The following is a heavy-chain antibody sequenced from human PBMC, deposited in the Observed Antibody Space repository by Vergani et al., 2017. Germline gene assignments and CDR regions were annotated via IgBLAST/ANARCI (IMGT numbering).Heavy chain of an antibody. V-gene: IGHV4-34*01. D-gene: IGHD4-11*01. CDR2: IDHTGRP. CDR1: GGSFTSYH. Sequence: QVQLQQWGGGLLKPSETLSLTCVVNGGSFTSYHWTWIRPSPGEGLEWVGDIDHTGRPDYNPSLKSRLTMSVDKSRNQFSRTLNSVTATDTAIYFCARVNTETNGHLYYYYYMDVWGQGTAVTVS. CDR3: ARVNTETNGHLYYYYYMDV. J-gene: IGHJ6*03.